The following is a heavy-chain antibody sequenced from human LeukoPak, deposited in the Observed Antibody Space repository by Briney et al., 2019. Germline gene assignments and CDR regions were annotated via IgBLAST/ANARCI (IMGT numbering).Heavy chain of an antibody. CDR1: GGTFSSYA. CDR2: IIPIFGTA. D-gene: IGHD3-10*01. J-gene: IGHJ5*02. V-gene: IGHV1-69*05. Sequence: SVKVSCKASGGTFSSYAISWVRQAPGQGLEWMGGIIPIFGTANYAQKFQGRVTITTDESTSTAYMELSSLRSEDTAVYYCARENALWLGEWRLVFDPWCQETLATV. CDR3: ARENALWLGEWRLVFDP.